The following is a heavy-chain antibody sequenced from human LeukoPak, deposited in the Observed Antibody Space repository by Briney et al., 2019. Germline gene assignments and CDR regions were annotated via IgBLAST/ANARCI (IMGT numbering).Heavy chain of an antibody. Sequence: VASVKVSCKASGYTFTGYYMHWVRQAPGQGLEWMGWINPNSGGTNYAQKFQGRVTMTRDTSISTAYMELSRLRSDDTAVYYCQTWELLDAFDIWGQGTMVTVSS. CDR3: QTWELLDAFDI. D-gene: IGHD1-26*01. J-gene: IGHJ3*02. CDR1: GYTFTGYY. V-gene: IGHV1-2*02. CDR2: INPNSGGT.